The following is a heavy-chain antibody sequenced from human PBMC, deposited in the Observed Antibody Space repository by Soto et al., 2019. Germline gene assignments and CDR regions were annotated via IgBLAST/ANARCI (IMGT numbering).Heavy chain of an antibody. CDR1: VVSFSGYY. CDR2: INHRGST. D-gene: IGHD6-19*01. Sequence: QVQLQQWGAGLLKPSETLSLTCAVYVVSFSGYYWTWVRQPPGKGLEWIGEINHRGSTSYNPSLKSRVTISVDTSKNQFSLRLSSVTAADTAVYYCARGEGSGWYFDYWGQGTRVTVSS. CDR3: ARGEGSGWYFDY. J-gene: IGHJ4*02. V-gene: IGHV4-34*01.